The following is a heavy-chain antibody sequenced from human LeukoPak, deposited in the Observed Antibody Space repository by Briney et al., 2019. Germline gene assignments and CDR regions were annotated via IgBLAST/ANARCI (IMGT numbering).Heavy chain of an antibody. V-gene: IGHV3-23*01. J-gene: IGHJ6*03. CDR3: ARNNHPHYDFWSGYWVDNYYYYMDV. CDR1: GFTFSSYA. CDR2: ISGSGGST. Sequence: PGGSLRLSCAASGFTFSSYAMSWVRQAPGKGLEWVSAISGSGGSTYYADSVKGRFTISRDNSKNTLYLQMNSLRAEDTAVYYCARNNHPHYDFWSGYWVDNYYYYMDVWGKGTTVTVSS. D-gene: IGHD3-3*01.